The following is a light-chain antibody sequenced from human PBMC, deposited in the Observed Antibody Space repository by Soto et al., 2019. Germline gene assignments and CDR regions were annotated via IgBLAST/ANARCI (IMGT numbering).Light chain of an antibody. Sequence: EIVLTQSPGTLSLSPGESATLSCRASQSVRSSYLAWYQQKPGQAPRLLIYGASNRPTGIPDRFSGSGSGTDLPLTISTVEPEDFAVYYCQEYGASRSFGQGTKVEIK. J-gene: IGKJ1*01. CDR2: GAS. CDR3: QEYGASRS. V-gene: IGKV3-20*01. CDR1: QSVRSSY.